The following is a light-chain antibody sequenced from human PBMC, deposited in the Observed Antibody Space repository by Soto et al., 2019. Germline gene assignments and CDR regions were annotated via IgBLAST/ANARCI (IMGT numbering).Light chain of an antibody. CDR3: SSYTSSSTPYV. CDR2: DVT. CDR1: SSDVGGYNY. V-gene: IGLV2-14*01. Sequence: QSALTQPASVSGSPGQSITISCTGTSSDVGGYNYVSWYQQHPCRAPKLMIYDVTNRPSGVSSRFSGSKSGNTASLTISGLLAEDEADYYCSSYTSSSTPYVFGTGTKVTVL. J-gene: IGLJ1*01.